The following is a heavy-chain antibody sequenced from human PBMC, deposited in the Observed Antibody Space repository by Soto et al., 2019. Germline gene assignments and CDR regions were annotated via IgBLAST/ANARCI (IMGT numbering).Heavy chain of an antibody. CDR3: ARDKYCSSPRSYSWFDL. CDR1: GDTLTSYG. J-gene: IGHJ5*02. CDR2: ISAYNGNT. D-gene: IGHD2-2*01. V-gene: IGHV1-18*04. Sequence: ASVKGACKASGDTLTSYGISWVRQAPGQGLEWMGWISAYNGNTNYAQKLQGRVTMTTDTSTSTAYMELRSLRSDDTAVYYCARDKYCSSPRSYSWFDLWGQGPLVTVS.